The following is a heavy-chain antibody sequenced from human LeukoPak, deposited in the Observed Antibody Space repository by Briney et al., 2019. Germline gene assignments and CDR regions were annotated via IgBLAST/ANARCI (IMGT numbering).Heavy chain of an antibody. Sequence: GGSLRLSCAASGFTFSSYAMSWVRQAPGKGLEWVSAISGSGGSTYYADSVRGRFTISRDNSKNTPYLQMNSLRAEDTGVYYCATLVVVAASDGMDVWGQGTTVTVSS. V-gene: IGHV3-23*01. CDR2: ISGSGGST. D-gene: IGHD2-15*01. J-gene: IGHJ6*02. CDR1: GFTFSSYA. CDR3: ATLVVVAASDGMDV.